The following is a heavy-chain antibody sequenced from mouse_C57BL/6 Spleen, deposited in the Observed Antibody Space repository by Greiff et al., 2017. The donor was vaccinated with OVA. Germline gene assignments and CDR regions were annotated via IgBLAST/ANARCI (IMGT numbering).Heavy chain of an antibody. J-gene: IGHJ4*01. V-gene: IGHV1-62-2*01. Sequence: VKLMESGAELVKPGASVKLSCKASGYTFTEYTIHWVKQRSGQGLEWIGWFYPGSGSIKYNEKFKDKATLTADKSSSTVYMELSRLTSEDSAVYFCARHDGYYYAMDYWGQGTSVTVSS. CDR3: ARHDGYYYAMDY. CDR2: FYPGSGSI. CDR1: GYTFTEYT.